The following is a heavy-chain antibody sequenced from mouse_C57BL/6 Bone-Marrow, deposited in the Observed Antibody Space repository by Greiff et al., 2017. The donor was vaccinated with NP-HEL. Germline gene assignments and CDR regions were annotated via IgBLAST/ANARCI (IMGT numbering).Heavy chain of an antibody. CDR2: ILPGSGST. D-gene: IGHD1-1*01. J-gene: IGHJ1*03. V-gene: IGHV1-9*01. Sequence: VQLQQSGAELMKPGASVKLSCKATGYTFTGYWIEWVKQRPGHGLEWTGEILPGSGSTNYNEKFKGKATFTADTSSNTAYMQLSSLTTEDSAIYYCARWGDYYGSSYWYFDVWGTGTTVTVAS. CDR3: ARWGDYYGSSYWYFDV. CDR1: GYTFTGYW.